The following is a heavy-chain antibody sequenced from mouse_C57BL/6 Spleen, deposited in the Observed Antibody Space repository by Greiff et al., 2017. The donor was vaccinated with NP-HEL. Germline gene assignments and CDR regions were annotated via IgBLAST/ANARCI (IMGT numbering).Heavy chain of an antibody. V-gene: IGHV5-17*01. CDR1: GFTFSDYG. Sequence: EVQVVESGGGLVKPGGSLKLSCAASGFTFSDYGMHWVRQAPEKGLEWVAYISSGSSTIYYADTVKGRFTISRDNAKNTLFLQMTSLRSEDTAMYYCASARGYYAMDYWGQGTSVTVSS. CDR2: ISSGSSTI. J-gene: IGHJ4*01. CDR3: ASARGYYAMDY.